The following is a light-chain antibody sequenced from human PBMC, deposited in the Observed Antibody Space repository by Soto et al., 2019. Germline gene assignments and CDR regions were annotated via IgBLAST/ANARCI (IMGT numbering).Light chain of an antibody. CDR1: SSNIESKT. J-gene: IGLJ1*01. Sequence: QSVLTQPPSASGTPGQRVTISCSGSSSNIESKTVNWYQHLPGTAPKLLIYSNNQRPSGVPDRFSGSKSDTSASLAISGLRSEDEADYYCAAWDDRLSGYVFGTGTKLTVL. CDR3: AAWDDRLSGYV. CDR2: SNN. V-gene: IGLV1-44*01.